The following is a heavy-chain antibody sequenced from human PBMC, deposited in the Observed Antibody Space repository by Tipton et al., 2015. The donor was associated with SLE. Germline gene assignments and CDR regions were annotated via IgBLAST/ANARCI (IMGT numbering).Heavy chain of an antibody. D-gene: IGHD2-2*02. CDR2: INHSGST. J-gene: IGHJ3*02. Sequence: LRLSCAVYGGSFSGYYWSWIRQPPGKGLEWIGEINHSGSTNYNPSLKSRVTISVDTSKNQFSLKLSSVTAADTAVYYCARGPLYCSSTSCYTKRAFDIWGQGTTVTVSS. V-gene: IGHV4-34*01. CDR3: ARGPLYCSSTSCYTKRAFDI. CDR1: GGSFSGYY.